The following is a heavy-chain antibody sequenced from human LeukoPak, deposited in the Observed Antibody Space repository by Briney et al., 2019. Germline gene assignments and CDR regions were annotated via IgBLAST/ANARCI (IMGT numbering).Heavy chain of an antibody. D-gene: IGHD1-26*01. J-gene: IGHJ4*02. V-gene: IGHV3-23*01. CDR3: AKDRISSGSGSSYDY. CDR1: GFTFSSYA. CDR2: ISGSGGST. Sequence: GGSLRLSCAASGFTFSSYAMSWVRQAPGKGLEWVSAISGSGGSTYYADSVKGRFTISRDNSKNTLYLQMNSLRAEDTAVYYCAKDRISSGSGSSYDYWGKGTLVTVSS.